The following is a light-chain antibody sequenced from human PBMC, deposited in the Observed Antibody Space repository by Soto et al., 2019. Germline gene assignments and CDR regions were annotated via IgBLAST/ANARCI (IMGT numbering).Light chain of an antibody. V-gene: IGKV3-20*01. CDR1: QSVSSSY. Sequence: EIVLTQSPGTLSLSPGERATLSCRASQSVSSSYLAWYQQKPGQAPRLLIYGVSSRATGIPDRFSGSGSGTDFTRTISRLEPEDFAVYYCQQYKTFGQGTKVEIK. CDR2: GVS. CDR3: QQYKT. J-gene: IGKJ1*01.